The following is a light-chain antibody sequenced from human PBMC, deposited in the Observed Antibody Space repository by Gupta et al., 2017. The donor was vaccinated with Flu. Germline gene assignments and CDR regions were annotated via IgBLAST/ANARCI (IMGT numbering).Light chain of an antibody. Sequence: DIVMTQSPDSLAVSLGERATINCRSSQSVLHSSVNKNYLAWYQQKPGKSPEMLIYWASTRESGVPDRFSGSGSGTDFTLTISSLQAEDVAVYYCQQDDSTPRTFGQGTKVEIK. V-gene: IGKV4-1*01. J-gene: IGKJ1*01. CDR1: QSVLHSSVNKNY. CDR2: WAS. CDR3: QQDDSTPRT.